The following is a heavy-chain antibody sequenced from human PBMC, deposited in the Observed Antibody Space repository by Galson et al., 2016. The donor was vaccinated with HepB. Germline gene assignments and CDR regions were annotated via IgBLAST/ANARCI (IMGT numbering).Heavy chain of an antibody. V-gene: IGHV1-8*01. CDR1: GYTFINYD. Sequence: VQVSCKASGYTFINYDISWVRQATGQGLEWMGWMNPNGGNTAYAQKFQGRVTMTRSTSTTTAYMELTNLRSEDTAVYYCARGLMLYGAGGYYFEYWGQGTPVTVSS. J-gene: IGHJ4*02. CDR2: MNPNGGNT. CDR3: ARGLMLYGAGGYYFEY. D-gene: IGHD2-8*01.